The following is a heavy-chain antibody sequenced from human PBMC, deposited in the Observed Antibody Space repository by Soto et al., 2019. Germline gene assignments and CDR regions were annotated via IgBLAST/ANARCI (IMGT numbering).Heavy chain of an antibody. J-gene: IGHJ4*02. D-gene: IGHD3-16*01. V-gene: IGHV3-48*02. CDR1: GFTFSSHA. CDR2: IHGTRSII. Sequence: EVQLVESGGGLVQPGGSLKLSCAVSGFTFSSHAMNWVRQAPGKGLEWVAYIHGTRSIIYYADSVKGRFTISRDNAKNSLYLQMDSLRDEDTALYSCARDARNADYDYWGQGNLVTVS. CDR3: ARDARNADYDY.